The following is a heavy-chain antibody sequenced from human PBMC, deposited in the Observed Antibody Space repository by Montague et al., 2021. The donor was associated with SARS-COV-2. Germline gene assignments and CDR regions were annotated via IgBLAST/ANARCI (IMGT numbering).Heavy chain of an antibody. V-gene: IGHV4-39*01. J-gene: IGHJ6*02. CDR3: ARQPVLLWFGELFRGGGMDV. CDR2: IYYSGST. CDR1: GGSISSSSYY. Sequence: SETLSLTCTVSGGSISSSSYYWGWIRQPPGKGLEWIGSIYYSGSTYYNPSLKSRVTISVDTSKNQFSLKLSSGTAADTAVYYCARQPVLLWFGELFRGGGMDVWGQGTTVTVSS. D-gene: IGHD3-10*01.